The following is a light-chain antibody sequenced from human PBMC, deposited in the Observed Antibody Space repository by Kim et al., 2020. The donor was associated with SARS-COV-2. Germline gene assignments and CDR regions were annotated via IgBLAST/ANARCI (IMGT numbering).Light chain of an antibody. J-gene: IGLJ2*01. Sequence: SSELTQDPAVSVALGQTVRITCQGDSLRSYYASWYQQKPGQAPVLVIYGKNNRPSGIPDRFSGSSSGNTASLTITGAQAEDEADYYCNSRDSSDVVFGGGTKVTVL. CDR2: GKN. V-gene: IGLV3-19*01. CDR3: NSRDSSDVV. CDR1: SLRSYY.